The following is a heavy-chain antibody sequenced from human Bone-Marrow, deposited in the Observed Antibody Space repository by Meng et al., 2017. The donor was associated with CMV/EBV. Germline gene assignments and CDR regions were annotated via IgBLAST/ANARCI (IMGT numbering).Heavy chain of an antibody. CDR2: ISAYNGNT. D-gene: IGHD2-2*02. CDR3: ARDRGVLFNIVVVPAAIPESNWYFDL. CDR1: GYTFTSYG. V-gene: IGHV1-18*01. Sequence: ASVKGSCKASGYTFTSYGISWVRQAPGQGLEWMGWISAYNGNTNYAQKLQGRVTMTTDTSTSTAYMELRSLGSDDTAVYYCARDRGVLFNIVVVPAAIPESNWYFDLWGRGTLVTVSS. J-gene: IGHJ2*01.